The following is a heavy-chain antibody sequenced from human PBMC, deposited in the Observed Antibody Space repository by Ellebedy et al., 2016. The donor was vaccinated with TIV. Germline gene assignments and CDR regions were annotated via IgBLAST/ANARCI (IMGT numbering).Heavy chain of an antibody. V-gene: IGHV1-18*01. CDR2: INPSGGSA. D-gene: IGHD1-26*01. Sequence: ASVKVSCKSPGYTFTGYGFSWVRQAPGQGLEWMGMINPSGGSAIYAPRLQGRATMTRDTSTSAVTMELTSLRSEDTAKYYCARMGGTYHYYFDHWGQGTLVTVSS. CDR3: ARMGGTYHYYFDH. CDR1: GYTFTGYG. J-gene: IGHJ4*02.